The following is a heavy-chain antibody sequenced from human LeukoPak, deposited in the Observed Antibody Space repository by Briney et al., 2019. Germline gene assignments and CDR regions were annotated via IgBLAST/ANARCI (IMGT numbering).Heavy chain of an antibody. D-gene: IGHD1-14*01. J-gene: IGHJ4*02. CDR2: IGDTSVAK. V-gene: IGHV3-23*01. Sequence: PGGSLRLSCGASGFTFSTYSMSWVRQAPGKGLEWVSIIGDTSVAKYYADSVKGRFTISRDNAKNTLNLQMNSLRVEDTAVYYCATIFEFWGQGILVTVSS. CDR1: GFTFSTYS. CDR3: ATIFEF.